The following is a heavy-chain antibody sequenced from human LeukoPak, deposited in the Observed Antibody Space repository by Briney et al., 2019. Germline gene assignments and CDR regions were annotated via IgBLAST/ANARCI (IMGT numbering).Heavy chain of an antibody. CDR3: ARDSPGVSWYDY. J-gene: IGHJ4*02. CDR1: GDSISTSSYY. CDR2: IYYSGST. V-gene: IGHV4-39*02. Sequence: SETLSLTCSVSGDSISTSSYYWGWIRQPPGKGLEWIGTIYYSGSTYYNPSLTSRVTISVDTSKNQFSLKLSSVTAADTAVYYCARDSPGVSWYDYWGQGTLVTVSS. D-gene: IGHD2-15*01.